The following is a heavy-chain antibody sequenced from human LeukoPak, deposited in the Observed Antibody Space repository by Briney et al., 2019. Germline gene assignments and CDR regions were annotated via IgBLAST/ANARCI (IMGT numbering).Heavy chain of an antibody. CDR1: GFTFSNYA. D-gene: IGHD4-11*01. V-gene: IGHV3-23*01. CDR2: ISDSGGST. J-gene: IGHJ4*02. CDR3: AKDVDTVTGYFDY. Sequence: GGSLRLSCAASGFTFSNYAMSWVREAPGKGLEWVLAISDSGGSTYYADSVKSRFSISRDNPRNMLYLQMNSLRAEDTAVYYCAKDVDTVTGYFDYWGQGTLVTVSS.